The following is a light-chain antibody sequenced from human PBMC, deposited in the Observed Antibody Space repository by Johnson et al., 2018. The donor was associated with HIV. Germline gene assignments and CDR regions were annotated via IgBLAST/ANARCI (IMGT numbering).Light chain of an antibody. Sequence: QSLLTQPPSVSAASGQKVDISCSGGSSNIENNYVSWYQHLPGTAPKLLISENNKRPSGTPDRFSGSKSGPSATLGITGLQTGDEGDYYCATWRGSLNFGTGTKVTVL. V-gene: IGLV1-51*02. CDR3: ATWRGSLN. CDR2: ENN. CDR1: SSNIENNY. J-gene: IGLJ1*01.